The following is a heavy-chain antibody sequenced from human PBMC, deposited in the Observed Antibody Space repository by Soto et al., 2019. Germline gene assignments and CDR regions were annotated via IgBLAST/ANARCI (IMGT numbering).Heavy chain of an antibody. CDR2: ISWNSGSI. V-gene: IGHV3-9*01. D-gene: IGHD3-10*01. CDR1: GFTFDDYA. Sequence: GGSLRLSCAASGFTFDDYAMHWVRQAPGKGLEWVSGISWNSGSIGYADSVKGRFTISRDNAKNSLYLQMNSLRAEDTALYYCARQDLHVFPDFDYWGQGTLVTVSS. CDR3: ARQDLHVFPDFDY. J-gene: IGHJ4*02.